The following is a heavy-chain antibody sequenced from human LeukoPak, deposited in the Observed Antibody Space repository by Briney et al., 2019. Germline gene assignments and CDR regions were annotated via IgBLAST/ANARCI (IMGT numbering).Heavy chain of an antibody. Sequence: GGSLRVSCVGSGFTFSSYTMTWVRQAPGKGLEWVSAIGGRGGSTYYADSVKGRFTISRDNSKNTVYLQMNSLRADDTAVYYCAKEGGAWGQGTLVSVSS. J-gene: IGHJ5*02. CDR1: GFTFSSYT. D-gene: IGHD3-16*01. CDR3: AKEGGA. V-gene: IGHV3-23*01. CDR2: IGGRGGST.